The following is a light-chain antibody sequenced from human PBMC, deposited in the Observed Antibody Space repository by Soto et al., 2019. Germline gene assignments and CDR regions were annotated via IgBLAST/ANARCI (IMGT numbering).Light chain of an antibody. Sequence: IVLTQSPGTLSLSPGEGLTLSCRASQSVTSSYLAWYQHKPGQAPRLHIYGASTKATGTPDRFSGSGSGTDFTLTISRLEPEDFAVYYCQQYGSSPFTFGPGTKVDIK. CDR2: GAS. CDR3: QQYGSSPFT. CDR1: QSVTSSY. V-gene: IGKV3-20*01. J-gene: IGKJ3*01.